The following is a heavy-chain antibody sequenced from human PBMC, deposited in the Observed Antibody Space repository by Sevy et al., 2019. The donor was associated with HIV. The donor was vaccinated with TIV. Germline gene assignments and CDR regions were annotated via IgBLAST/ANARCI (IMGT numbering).Heavy chain of an antibody. CDR2: IKQDGSEK. CDR3: ARVSRGYSYGPDY. J-gene: IGHJ4*02. V-gene: IGHV3-7*01. D-gene: IGHD5-18*01. CDR1: GFTFSSYW. Sequence: GGSLRLSCAASGFTFSSYWMNWVRQAPGKGLEWVANIKQDGSEKYYVDSVKGRFTISRDNAKNSLYLQMNSLRAEETAAYYCARVSRGYSYGPDYWGQGTLVTVSS.